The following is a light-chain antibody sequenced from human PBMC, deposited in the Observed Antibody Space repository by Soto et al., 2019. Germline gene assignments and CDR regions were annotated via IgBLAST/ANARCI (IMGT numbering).Light chain of an antibody. V-gene: IGKV2-24*01. Sequence: DIVMTQTPLSSPVTLGQPASVSCRSSQSLVHSDRNTYLSWLQQRPGQPPRLLIYRISHRFSGVPDRFIGSGAGTDFTLKISRVEAEDVGVYYCMQSTQFPYTLGQGTKLEIK. J-gene: IGKJ2*01. CDR3: MQSTQFPYT. CDR1: QSLVHSDRNTY. CDR2: RIS.